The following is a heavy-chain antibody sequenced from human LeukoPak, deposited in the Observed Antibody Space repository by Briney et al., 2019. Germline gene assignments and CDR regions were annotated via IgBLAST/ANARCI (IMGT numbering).Heavy chain of an antibody. D-gene: IGHD3-10*01. CDR2: IYYSGST. CDR1: GGSISTYY. CDR3: ARSREDYYGSGSYYEDY. J-gene: IGHJ4*02. V-gene: IGHV4-59*01. Sequence: SETLSLTCTVSGGSISTYYWSWIRQPPGKGLEWIGYIYYSGSTNYNPSLKSRVTISVDTSKNQFSLKLSSVTAADTAVYYCARSREDYYGSGSYYEDYWGQGTLVTVSS.